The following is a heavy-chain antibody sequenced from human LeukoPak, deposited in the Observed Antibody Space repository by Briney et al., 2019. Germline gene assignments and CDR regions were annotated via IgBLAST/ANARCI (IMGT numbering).Heavy chain of an antibody. V-gene: IGHV4-59*01. Sequence: SSETLSLTCTVSGGSISSYYWSWIRQPPGKGLEWIGYIYYSGSTNYNPSLKSRVTISVDTSKNQFSLKLSSVTAADTAVYYCARERVEYQLLSKREVYHFDYWGQGILVTVSS. D-gene: IGHD2-2*01. J-gene: IGHJ4*02. CDR1: GGSISSYY. CDR3: ARERVEYQLLSKREVYHFDY. CDR2: IYYSGST.